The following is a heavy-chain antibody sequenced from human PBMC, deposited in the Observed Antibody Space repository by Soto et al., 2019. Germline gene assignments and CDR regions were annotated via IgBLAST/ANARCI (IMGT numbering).Heavy chain of an antibody. CDR2: IYYSGST. D-gene: IGHD6-19*01. CDR1: GGSISSYY. Sequence: SETLSLTCTVSGGSISSYYWSWIRQPPGKGLEWIGYIYYSGSTNYNPSLKSRVTISVDTSKNQFSLKLSSVTAADTAVYYCARYIAVAGGLGPADPWGQGTLVTVSS. V-gene: IGHV4-59*08. CDR3: ARYIAVAGGLGPADP. J-gene: IGHJ5*02.